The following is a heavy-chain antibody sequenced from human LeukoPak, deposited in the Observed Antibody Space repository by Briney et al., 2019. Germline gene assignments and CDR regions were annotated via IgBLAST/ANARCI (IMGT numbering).Heavy chain of an antibody. CDR2: ISAYNGNT. CDR1: GYTFTSYG. Sequence: ASVKVSCKASGYTFTSYGISWVRQAPGQGLEWMGWISAYNGNTNYAQKLQGRVTMTTDTSTSTAYVELRSLRSDDTAVYYCARSQIVVVVAALDYWGQGTLVTVSS. V-gene: IGHV1-18*01. CDR3: ARSQIVVVVAALDY. J-gene: IGHJ4*02. D-gene: IGHD2-15*01.